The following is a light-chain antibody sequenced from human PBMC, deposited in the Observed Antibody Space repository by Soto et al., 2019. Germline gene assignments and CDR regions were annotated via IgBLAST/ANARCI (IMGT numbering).Light chain of an antibody. J-gene: IGKJ4*01. CDR2: GAS. V-gene: IGKV3-15*01. Sequence: EIVMTQSPANLSVSPGERVTLSCRASQSVRSNLAWYQQKPGQVPRVLIYGASTRAIGIPDRCSGSGSGTEFTLTSSRLQAEDVAVYYCQHYNNLWGFGGGTKVEIK. CDR1: QSVRSN. CDR3: QHYNNLWG.